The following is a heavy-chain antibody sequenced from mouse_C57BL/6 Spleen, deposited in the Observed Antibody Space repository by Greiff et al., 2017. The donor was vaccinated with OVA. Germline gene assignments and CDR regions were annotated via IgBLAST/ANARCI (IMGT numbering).Heavy chain of an antibody. CDR3: ARDPRPYDAMDY. CDR2: ISDGGSYT. CDR1: GFTFSSYA. D-gene: IGHD6-5*01. V-gene: IGHV5-4*01. Sequence: EVKLMESGGGLVKPGGSLKLSCAASGFTFSSYALSWVRQTPEKRLEWVATISDGGSYTYYPDNVKGRFTISRDNAKNNLYLQMSHLKSEDTAMYYCARDPRPYDAMDYWGQGTSVTVSS. J-gene: IGHJ4*01.